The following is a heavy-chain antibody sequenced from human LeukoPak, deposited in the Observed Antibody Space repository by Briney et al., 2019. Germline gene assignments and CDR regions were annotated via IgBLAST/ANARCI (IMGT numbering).Heavy chain of an antibody. CDR3: ARGPAITIFGVVIASYYFDY. J-gene: IGHJ4*02. D-gene: IGHD3-3*01. CDR1: GGSFSGYY. V-gene: IGHV4-34*01. CDR2: INHSGST. Sequence: KSSETLSLTCAVYGGSFSGYYWSWIRQPPGKGLEWIGEINHSGSTNYNPSLKSRVNISVDTSKNQFSLKLSSVTAADTAVYYCARGPAITIFGVVIASYYFDYWGQGTLVTVSS.